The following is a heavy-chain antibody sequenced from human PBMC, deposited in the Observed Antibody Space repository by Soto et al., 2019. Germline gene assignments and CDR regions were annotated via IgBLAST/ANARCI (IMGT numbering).Heavy chain of an antibody. CDR2: ISSSSSTI. CDR1: GFTFSSYS. Sequence: EVQLVESGGGLVQPGGSLRLSCAASGFTFSSYSMNWVRQAPGKGLEWVSYISSSSSTIYYADSVKGRFTISRDNAKNTLYPQMNSLRDDDTAVYYCASPVELRSSGTRYYYYGMDVWGQGTTVTV. D-gene: IGHD1-7*01. CDR3: ASPVELRSSGTRYYYYGMDV. V-gene: IGHV3-48*02. J-gene: IGHJ6*02.